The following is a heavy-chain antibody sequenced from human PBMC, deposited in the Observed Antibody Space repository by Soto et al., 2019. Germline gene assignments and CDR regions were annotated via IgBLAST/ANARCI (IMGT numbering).Heavy chain of an antibody. V-gene: IGHV4-34*01. CDR1: GGSFSGYY. D-gene: IGHD6-13*01. CDR3: ARRQQLVPYWFDP. Sequence: PSETLSLTCAVYGGSFSGYYWSWIRQPPGKGLEWIGEINHSGSTNYNPSLKSRVTISVDTSKNQFSLKLSSVTAADTAVYYCARRQQLVPYWFDPWGQGTLVTVSS. J-gene: IGHJ5*02. CDR2: INHSGST.